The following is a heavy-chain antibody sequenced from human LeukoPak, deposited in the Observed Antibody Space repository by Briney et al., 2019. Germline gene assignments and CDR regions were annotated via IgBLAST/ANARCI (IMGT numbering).Heavy chain of an antibody. CDR2: INPSGGGA. J-gene: IGHJ5*02. D-gene: IGHD4-17*01. CDR1: GYTFTNHY. CDR3: AREVNDYGDYGWFDP. V-gene: IGHV1-46*01. Sequence: ASVKVSCKASGYTFTNHYMHWVRQAPGQGLEWMGIINPSGGGASYAQKFQGRVTMTRDTSISTAYMELSRLRSDDTAVYYCAREVNDYGDYGWFDPWGQGTLVTVSS.